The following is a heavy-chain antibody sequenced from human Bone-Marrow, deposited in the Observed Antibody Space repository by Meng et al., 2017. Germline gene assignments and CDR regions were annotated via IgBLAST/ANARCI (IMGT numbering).Heavy chain of an antibody. CDR1: GGTFSSNA. Sequence: QVQLVQSGAEVKKPGSSVKVSGKASGGTFSSNAISWVRQAPGQGLEWMGGIIPIFGTANYAQKFQGRVTITADESTSTAYMELSSLRSEDTAVYYCARAYYDFWSGYYTHFDYWGQGTLVTVSS. CDR3: ARAYYDFWSGYYTHFDY. CDR2: IIPIFGTA. D-gene: IGHD3-3*01. V-gene: IGHV1-69*01. J-gene: IGHJ4*02.